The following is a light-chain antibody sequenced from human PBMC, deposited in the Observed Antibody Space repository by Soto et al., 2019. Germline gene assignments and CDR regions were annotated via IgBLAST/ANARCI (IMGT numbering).Light chain of an antibody. CDR2: LGS. J-gene: IGKJ4*01. Sequence: DIVMTQSPLSLPVTPGEPASISCRSSQSLLHSNGYNYLDWYLQKPGQSPQLLIYLGSNRASGVPDRCSGSGSGTDFTRKISRFEAEDVGVYYCMQSLQSPLTFGGGTKVEIK. V-gene: IGKV2-28*01. CDR3: MQSLQSPLT. CDR1: QSLLHSNGYNY.